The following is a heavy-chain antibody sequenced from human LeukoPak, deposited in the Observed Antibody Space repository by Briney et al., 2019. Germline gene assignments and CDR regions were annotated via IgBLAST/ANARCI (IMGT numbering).Heavy chain of an antibody. V-gene: IGHV1-69*05. CDR3: ARDFYGDYVGVLDY. J-gene: IGHJ4*02. CDR2: IIPIFGTT. CDR1: GGTFSTYA. D-gene: IGHD4-17*01. Sequence: SVKVSCKASGGTFSTYAISWVRQAPGQGLEWMGGIIPIFGTTNYAQKFQGRVTITTDESTSTAYMELSSLRSEDTAVYYCARDFYGDYVGVLDYWGQGTLVTVSS.